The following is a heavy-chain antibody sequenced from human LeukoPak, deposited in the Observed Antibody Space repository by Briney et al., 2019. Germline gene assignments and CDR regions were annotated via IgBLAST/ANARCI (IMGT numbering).Heavy chain of an antibody. Sequence: ASVKVSCKASGGTFSSYAISWVRQAPGQGLEWMGGIIPIFGTADYAQKFQGRVTITADESTSTAYMEPSSLRSEDTAVYYCVRGALRLVRFFDYWGQGTLVTVSS. J-gene: IGHJ4*02. V-gene: IGHV1-69*13. CDR2: IIPIFGTA. D-gene: IGHD6-6*01. CDR1: GGTFSSYA. CDR3: VRGALRLVRFFDY.